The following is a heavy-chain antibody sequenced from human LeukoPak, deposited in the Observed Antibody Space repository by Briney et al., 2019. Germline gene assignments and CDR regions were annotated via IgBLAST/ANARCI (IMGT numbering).Heavy chain of an antibody. CDR2: INHSGST. CDR1: GESFNNYY. D-gene: IGHD5-24*01. CDR3: ARGDGYMGDY. J-gene: IGHJ4*02. V-gene: IGHV4-34*01. Sequence: SETLSLTCAVYGESFNNYYWTWIRQSPGKGLEWIGEINHSGSTNYNPSLKSRLSISVDPSKNQFSLKLSSVTAADTAVYYCARGDGYMGDYWGQGTLVTVSS.